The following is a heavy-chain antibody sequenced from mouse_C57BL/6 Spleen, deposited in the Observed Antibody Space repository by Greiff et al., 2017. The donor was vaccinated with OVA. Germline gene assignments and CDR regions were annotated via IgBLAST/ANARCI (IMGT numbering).Heavy chain of an antibody. D-gene: IGHD3-2*02. Sequence: QVQLQQSGPELVKPGASVKISCKASGYAFSSSWMNWVKQRPGKGLEWIGRIYPGDGDTNYNGKFTGKATLTADKSSSTAYMQLSSLTSEDSAVYYCARLGSSGYLYAMDYWGQGTSVTGSS. CDR3: ARLGSSGYLYAMDY. V-gene: IGHV1-82*01. J-gene: IGHJ4*01. CDR2: IYPGDGDT. CDR1: GYAFSSSW.